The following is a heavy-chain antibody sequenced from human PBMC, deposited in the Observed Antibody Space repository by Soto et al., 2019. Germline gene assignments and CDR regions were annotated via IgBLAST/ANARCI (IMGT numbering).Heavy chain of an antibody. J-gene: IGHJ3*02. Sequence: GGSLRLSCAASGSTFGSYWMHWVRQAPNKGLVWVSSISADGVTTTYADSVKGRFTISRDSAKNTLYLQMHSLRAEDTAVYYCARPSNGIDAFHIWGQGTLVTVSS. V-gene: IGHV3-74*01. CDR1: GSTFGSYW. CDR2: ISADGVTT. CDR3: ARPSNGIDAFHI. D-gene: IGHD1-1*01.